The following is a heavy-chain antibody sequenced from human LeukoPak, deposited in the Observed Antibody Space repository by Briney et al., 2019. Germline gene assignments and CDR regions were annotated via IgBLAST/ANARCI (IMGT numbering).Heavy chain of an antibody. CDR3: AKDRCSNGVGCYXYYMDV. Sequence: GGSLRLSCAASGFTFSSYGMHWVRQAPGEGLEWVAYIQYEGSNEQYADSVKGRFSISRDSSKNILYLQMNSLRAEDTAVYYCAKDRCSNGVGCYXYYMDVWXXGTTVT. V-gene: IGHV3-30*02. CDR1: GFTFSSYG. CDR2: IQYEGSNE. D-gene: IGHD2-8*01. J-gene: IGHJ6*03.